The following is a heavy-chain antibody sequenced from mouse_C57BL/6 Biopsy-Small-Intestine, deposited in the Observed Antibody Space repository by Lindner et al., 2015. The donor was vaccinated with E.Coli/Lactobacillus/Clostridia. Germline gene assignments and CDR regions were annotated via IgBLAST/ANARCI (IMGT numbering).Heavy chain of an antibody. CDR1: GFSLTTYG. V-gene: IGHV2-6*03. CDR3: AKLLGRVYFDY. D-gene: IGHD4-1*01. J-gene: IGHJ2*01. CDR2: IWSDGRT. Sequence: VQLQESGPGLVAPSQSLSITCTVSGFSLTTYGVHWVRQPPGKGLEWLVVIWSDGRTTYNSALMSRLTISKDNSKSQVFLKLNSLQTDDTATYYCAKLLGRVYFDYWGQGTTLTVSS.